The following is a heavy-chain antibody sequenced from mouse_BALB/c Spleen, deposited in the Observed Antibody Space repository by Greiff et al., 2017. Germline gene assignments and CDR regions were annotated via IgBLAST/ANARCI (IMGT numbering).Heavy chain of an antibody. CDR2: IRNKANGYTT. Sequence: EVKLMESGGGLVQPGGSLRLSCATSGFTFADYYMSWVRQPPGKALEWLGFIRNKANGYTTEYSASVKGRFTISRDNSQSILYLQMNTLRAEDSATYYCARDIGYDYGFAYWGQGTLVTVSA. CDR3: ARDIGYDYGFAY. D-gene: IGHD2-4*01. CDR1: GFTFADYY. J-gene: IGHJ3*01. V-gene: IGHV7-3*02.